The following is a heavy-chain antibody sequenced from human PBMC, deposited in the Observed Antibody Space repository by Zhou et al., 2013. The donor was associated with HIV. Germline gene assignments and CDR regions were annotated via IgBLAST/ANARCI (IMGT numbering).Heavy chain of an antibody. CDR3: ARDQHYDSSGYYYTWSFDI. CDR2: IIPILGIA. J-gene: IGHJ3*02. Sequence: QVQLVQSGAEVKKPGSSVKVSCKASGGTFSSYAISWVRQAPGQGLEWMGRIIPILGIANYAQKFQGRVTITADKSTSTAYMELSSLRSEDTAVYYCARDQHYDSSGYYYTWSFDIWGQGTMVTVSS. V-gene: IGHV1-69*04. D-gene: IGHD3-22*01. CDR1: GGTFSSYA.